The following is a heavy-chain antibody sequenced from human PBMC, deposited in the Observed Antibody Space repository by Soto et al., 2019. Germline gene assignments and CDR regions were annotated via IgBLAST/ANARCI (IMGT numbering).Heavy chain of an antibody. J-gene: IGHJ4*02. V-gene: IGHV3-33*06. CDR1: GFTFSSYG. Sequence: PGGSLRLSCAASGFTFSSYGMHWVRQAPGKGLEWVAVIWYDGSNKYYVDSVKGRFTISRDNSKNTLYLQMNSLRAEDTAVYYCAKDLHYGASDFWGQGTLVTVSS. D-gene: IGHD4-17*01. CDR2: IWYDGSNK. CDR3: AKDLHYGASDF.